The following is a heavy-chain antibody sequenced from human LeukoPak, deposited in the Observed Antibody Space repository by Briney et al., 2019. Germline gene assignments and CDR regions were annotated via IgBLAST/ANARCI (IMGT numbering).Heavy chain of an antibody. CDR2: IYTSGST. J-gene: IGHJ4*02. D-gene: IGHD6-13*01. V-gene: IGHV4-61*02. CDR1: GGSISSGDYY. Sequence: SQTLSLTCTVSGGSISSGDYYWTWIRQPAGKGLEWIGRIYTSGSTNYNPSLKSRVTISVETSKNEFSLKLRSVTAADTAVYYCARVTGYRIEDYFDYWGQGTLVTVSS. CDR3: ARVTGYRIEDYFDY.